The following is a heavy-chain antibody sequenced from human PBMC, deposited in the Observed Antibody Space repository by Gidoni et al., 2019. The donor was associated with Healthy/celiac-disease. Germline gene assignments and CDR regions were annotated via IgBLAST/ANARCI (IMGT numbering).Heavy chain of an antibody. Sequence: QVQLVESGGGVVQPGRSLRLSCAASGFTFSSYAMHCVRQAPGKGLEWVAVISYDGSNKYYADSVKGRFTISRDNSKNTLYLQMNSLRAEDTAVYYCASESLYSSSWYPGYYYYYGMDVWGQGTTVTVSS. J-gene: IGHJ6*02. CDR2: ISYDGSNK. D-gene: IGHD6-13*01. CDR3: ASESLYSSSWYPGYYYYYGMDV. V-gene: IGHV3-30-3*01. CDR1: GFTFSSYA.